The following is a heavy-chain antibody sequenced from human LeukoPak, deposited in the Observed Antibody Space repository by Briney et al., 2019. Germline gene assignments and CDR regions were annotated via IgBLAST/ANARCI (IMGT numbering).Heavy chain of an antibody. V-gene: IGHV7-4-1*02. CDR1: AYTFTNYA. D-gene: IGHD3-16*02. CDR3: ARAYQRLGYLSLPDY. Sequence: ASVKVSCKASAYTFTNYAMNWVRQAPGQGLEWMGWIHPSTGNPTYAQGFSGRFIVSLDTSVSTTYLQMSSLEAEDTAVYYCARAYQRLGYLSLPDYWGQGTLVTVSS. J-gene: IGHJ4*02. CDR2: IHPSTGNP.